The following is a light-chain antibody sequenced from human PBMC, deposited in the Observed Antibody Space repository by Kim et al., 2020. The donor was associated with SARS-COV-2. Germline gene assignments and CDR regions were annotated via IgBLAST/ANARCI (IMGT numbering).Light chain of an antibody. V-gene: IGLV4-69*01. CDR2: LNSDGSH. J-gene: IGLJ2*01. Sequence: QPVLTQSPSASASLGASVKLTCTLSSGHSNYAIAWHQQRPEKGPRYLMKLNSDGSHSKGDGIPDRFSGSSSGAERYLTISSLQSEDEADYYCQTWGTGTVVFGGGTKLIVL. CDR3: QTWGTGTVV. CDR1: SGHSNYA.